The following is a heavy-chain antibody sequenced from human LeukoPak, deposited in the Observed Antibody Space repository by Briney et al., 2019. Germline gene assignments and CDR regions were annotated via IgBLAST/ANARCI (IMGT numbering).Heavy chain of an antibody. V-gene: IGHV4-39*07. J-gene: IGHJ4*02. D-gene: IGHD6-19*01. Sequence: SETLSLTCTASGGSISSTHYYWGWIRRPPGKGLEWIGSIFYIGTTYYNPSLRSRVTISVDTSKNQFSLKLSSVTAADTAVYYCARRSDYFDYWGQGTLVTVSS. CDR3: ARRSDYFDY. CDR2: IFYIGTT. CDR1: GGSISSTHYY.